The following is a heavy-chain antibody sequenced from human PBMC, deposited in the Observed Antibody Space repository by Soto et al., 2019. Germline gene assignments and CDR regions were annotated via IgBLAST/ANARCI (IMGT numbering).Heavy chain of an antibody. CDR2: VYHTVRT. V-gene: IGHV4-61*01. CDR3: ARDFAYFDS. Sequence: QVQLQESGPGLVKPSETLSLTCTVSGGSFKSGSYSWSWIQQPPGKGLEWIGYVYHTVRTSYNHSPKSRDSISMDTSKNQFSLNLDSVTAADTAVYFCARDFAYFDSWGQGTLVTVSS. J-gene: IGHJ4*02. D-gene: IGHD3-3*01. CDR1: GGSFKSGSYS.